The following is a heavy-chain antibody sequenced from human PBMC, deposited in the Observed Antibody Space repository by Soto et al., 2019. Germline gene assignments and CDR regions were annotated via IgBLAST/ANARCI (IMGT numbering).Heavy chain of an antibody. V-gene: IGHV5-51*01. CDR3: ARTTIAGIRGYFDY. CDR1: GYSFSTSW. D-gene: IGHD2-21*01. Sequence: GESLKISCQGSGYSFSTSWIGWVRQMPGKGLEWMGIIYPGDSDTRYSPSFQGQVTISADKSISTAFLQWSSLKASDTATYYCARTTIAGIRGYFDYWGQGTLVTVSS. J-gene: IGHJ4*02. CDR2: IYPGDSDT.